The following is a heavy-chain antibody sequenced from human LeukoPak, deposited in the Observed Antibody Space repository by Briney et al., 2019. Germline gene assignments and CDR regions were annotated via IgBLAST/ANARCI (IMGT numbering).Heavy chain of an antibody. Sequence: GGSLRLSCAASGFTVSSNYMSWVRQAPGKGQEWVSVIYSGGSTHYADSVKARFTISRHNSKNTLYIQMNSLRAEDTAVYYCARAHRGGDFIYFDYWGQGTLVTVSS. V-gene: IGHV3-53*04. CDR1: GFTVSSNY. J-gene: IGHJ4*02. CDR3: ARAHRGGDFIYFDY. D-gene: IGHD2-21*02. CDR2: IYSGGST.